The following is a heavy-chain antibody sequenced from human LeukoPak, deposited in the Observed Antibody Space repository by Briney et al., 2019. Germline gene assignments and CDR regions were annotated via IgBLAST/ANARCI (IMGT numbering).Heavy chain of an antibody. D-gene: IGHD1-7*01. CDR1: GLTFSNYA. CDR2: ISYDGKDK. J-gene: IGHJ4*02. V-gene: IGHV3-30*04. CDR3: ARESGSAGTTAFDY. Sequence: PGGSLRLSCAASGLTFSNYAMHWVRQAPGKGLEWIAFISYDGKDKYYADSVKGRFTISRDNSRNALYLQMNSLRADDTAVFYCARESGSAGTTAFDYWGQGTLVTVSS.